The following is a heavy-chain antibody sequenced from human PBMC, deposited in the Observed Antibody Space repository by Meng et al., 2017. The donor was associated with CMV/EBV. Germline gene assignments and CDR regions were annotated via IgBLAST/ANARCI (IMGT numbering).Heavy chain of an antibody. CDR2: IWYDGSNK. CDR1: GFTFSSYG. J-gene: IGHJ4*02. V-gene: IGHV3-33*01. Sequence: LSCAASGFTFSSYGMRRVRQAAGKGMGWVAVIWYDGSNKYYADSVKGRFTISRDNSKNTVYLQMNSLRAEDTAVYYCAREISGSALDYWGQGTLVTVSS. CDR3: AREISGSALDY. D-gene: IGHD7-27*01.